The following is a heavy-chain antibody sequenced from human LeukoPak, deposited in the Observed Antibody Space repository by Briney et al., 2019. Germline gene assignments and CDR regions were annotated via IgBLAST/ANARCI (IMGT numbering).Heavy chain of an antibody. V-gene: IGHV4-4*07. Sequence: SETPSLTCTVSGGSISSYYWSWIRQPAGKGLEWIGRIYTSGSTNYNPSLKSRVTMSVDTSKNQFSLKLSSVTAADTAVYYCARDRADVWGSYRPFYYYYGMDVWGQGATVTVSS. D-gene: IGHD3-16*02. CDR3: ARDRADVWGSYRPFYYYYGMDV. CDR1: GGSISSYY. J-gene: IGHJ6*02. CDR2: IYTSGST.